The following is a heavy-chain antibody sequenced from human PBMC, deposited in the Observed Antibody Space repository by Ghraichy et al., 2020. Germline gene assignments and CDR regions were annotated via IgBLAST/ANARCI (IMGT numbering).Heavy chain of an antibody. J-gene: IGHJ6*02. D-gene: IGHD3-3*01. CDR3: TTPQTKGYDFWSGYYTWGGGWFLYGMDV. CDR1: GFTFSNAW. CDR2: IKSKTDGGTT. Sequence: GGSLRLSCAASGFTFSNAWMSWVRQAPGKGLEWVGRIKSKTDGGTTDYAAPVKGRFTISRDDSKNTLYLQMNSLKTEDTAVYYCTTPQTKGYDFWSGYYTWGGGWFLYGMDVWGQGTTVTVSS. V-gene: IGHV3-15*01.